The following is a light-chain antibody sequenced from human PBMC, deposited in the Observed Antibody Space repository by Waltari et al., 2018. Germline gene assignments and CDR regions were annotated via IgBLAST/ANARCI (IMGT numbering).Light chain of an antibody. CDR3: QKYDRLPAT. CDR2: ETS. J-gene: IGKJ1*01. V-gene: IGKV3-20*01. CDR1: QSVRKY. Sequence: DIVLTQSPGTLSLSPGERATLSCRASQSVRKYLAWYQQKPGQAPRLLIYETSIRATGIPDRFSGSGFGTDFSLTISSLDPEDFAVYFCQKYDRLPATFGQGTRVEIK.